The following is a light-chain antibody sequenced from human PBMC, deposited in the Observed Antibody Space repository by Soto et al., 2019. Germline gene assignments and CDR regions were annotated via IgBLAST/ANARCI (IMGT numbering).Light chain of an antibody. CDR1: QSLLHSNGYNY. CDR3: MQGLQTPQMYT. Sequence: DIVMTQSPLSLPVTPGEPSSISCRSSQSLLHSNGYNYLDWYLQKPGQSPQASGVPDRFSGSGSGTDFTLKISRVEAEDVGVYYCMQGLQTPQMYTLGQGTKVDIK. V-gene: IGKV2-28*01. J-gene: IGKJ2*01.